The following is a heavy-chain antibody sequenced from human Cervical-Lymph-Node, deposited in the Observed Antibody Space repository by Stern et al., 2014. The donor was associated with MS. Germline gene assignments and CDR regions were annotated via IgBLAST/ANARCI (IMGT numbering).Heavy chain of an antibody. CDR2: ISYDGSDT. CDR3: AKGRTAMNRYYFNILDV. Sequence: VQLVESGGGVVQPGRSLRLSCVASGFIFNTYAMQWVRQVPGKGLEWVAAISYDGSDTYYATSVKGRLTISRDNYRKTVYLQMNNLRADDTAIYYCAKGRTAMNRYYFNILDVWGQGTTVTVSS. V-gene: IGHV3-30*18. D-gene: IGHD3-10*01. CDR1: GFIFNTYA. J-gene: IGHJ6*02.